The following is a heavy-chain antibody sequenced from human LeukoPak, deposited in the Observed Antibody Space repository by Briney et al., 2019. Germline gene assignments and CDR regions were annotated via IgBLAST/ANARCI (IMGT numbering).Heavy chain of an antibody. CDR1: GFTFSSYG. V-gene: IGHV3-30*02. Sequence: PGGSLRLSCAASGFTFSSYGMHWVRQAPGKGLEWVAFIRYDGSNKYYADSVKGRFTISRDNSKNTLYLQMNSLRAEDTAVYYCAKDSYYRGDYHDGFHAFDIWGQGTMVTVSS. J-gene: IGHJ3*02. D-gene: IGHD2-21*01. CDR2: IRYDGSNK. CDR3: AKDSYYRGDYHDGFHAFDI.